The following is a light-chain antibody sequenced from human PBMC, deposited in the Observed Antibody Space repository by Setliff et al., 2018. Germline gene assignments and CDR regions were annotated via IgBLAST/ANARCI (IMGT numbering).Light chain of an antibody. CDR2: DVS. CDR1: SSDIGVHNY. CDR3: SSYITSSTPPHV. Sequence: QSALTQAASVSGSPGQSITISCTGTSSDIGVHNYVSWYQQHPGKAPKLMIYDVSRRPSGVSNRFSGSKSGNTASLTISGLQPEDEADYYCSSYITSSTPPHVFGAGTKVNVL. V-gene: IGLV2-14*03. J-gene: IGLJ1*01.